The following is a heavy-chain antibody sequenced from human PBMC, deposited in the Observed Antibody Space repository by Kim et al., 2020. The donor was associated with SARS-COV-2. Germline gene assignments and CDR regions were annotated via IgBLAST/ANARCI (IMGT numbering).Heavy chain of an antibody. Sequence: YSPSFQGQVTISADKSISTAYLQWSSLKASDTAMYYCARTYSGSYYHLDYWGQGTLVTVSS. V-gene: IGHV5-51*01. D-gene: IGHD1-26*01. CDR3: ARTYSGSYYHLDY. J-gene: IGHJ4*02.